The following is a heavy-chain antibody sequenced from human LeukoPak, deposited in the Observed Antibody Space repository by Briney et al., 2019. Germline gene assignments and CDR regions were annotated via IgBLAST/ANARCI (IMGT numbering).Heavy chain of an antibody. D-gene: IGHD4-23*01. Sequence: GGSLRLSCATSGLTFNIDWMNWVRQAPGKGLEGVANIKPDGSAKSYVDYVRGRFTISRDNAKESLFLQMNSLRADDTAVYYCARGLRWPDFWGQGTLVTVSS. CDR2: IKPDGSAK. CDR1: GLTFNIDW. J-gene: IGHJ4*02. V-gene: IGHV3-7*03. CDR3: ARGLRWPDF.